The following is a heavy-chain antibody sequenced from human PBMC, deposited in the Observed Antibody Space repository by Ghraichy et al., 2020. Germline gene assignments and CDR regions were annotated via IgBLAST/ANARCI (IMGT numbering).Heavy chain of an antibody. Sequence: SETLSLTCAVYGGSFSGYYWSWIRQPPGKGLEWIGEINHSGSTNYNPSLKSRVTISVDTSKNQFSLKLSSVTAADTAVYYCARGFSPIYTISRARYYFDYWGQGTLVTVSS. D-gene: IGHD3-3*01. CDR3: ARGFSPIYTISRARYYFDY. CDR1: GGSFSGYY. CDR2: INHSGST. J-gene: IGHJ4*02. V-gene: IGHV4-34*01.